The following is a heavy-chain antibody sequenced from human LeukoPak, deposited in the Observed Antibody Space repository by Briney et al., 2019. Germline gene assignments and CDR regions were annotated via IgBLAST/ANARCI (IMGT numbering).Heavy chain of an antibody. CDR2: ISWNSGSI. D-gene: IGHD3-10*01. J-gene: IGHJ4*02. CDR3: AKDIRGHYYGSGSYEY. Sequence: GGSLRLSCAASGFTFDDYAMHWVRHAPGKGLEWVSGISWNSGSIGYADSVKGRFTISRDNAKNSLYLQMNSLRAEDTALYYCAKDIRGHYYGSGSYEYWGQGTLVTVSS. V-gene: IGHV3-9*01. CDR1: GFTFDDYA.